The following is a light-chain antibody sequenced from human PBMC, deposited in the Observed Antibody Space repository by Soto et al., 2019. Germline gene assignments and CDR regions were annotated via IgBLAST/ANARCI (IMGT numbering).Light chain of an antibody. V-gene: IGKV3-11*01. CDR3: QQRSNWPLT. CDR1: QSFRSY. J-gene: IGKJ4*01. Sequence: EIVLTQSPATLSLSPGERPTLSSRPSQSFRSYLAWYQQKPGQAPRLLIYDASNRATGIPARFSGSGSGTDFTLTISSLEPEDFAVYYCQQRSNWPLTFGGGTRVEIK. CDR2: DAS.